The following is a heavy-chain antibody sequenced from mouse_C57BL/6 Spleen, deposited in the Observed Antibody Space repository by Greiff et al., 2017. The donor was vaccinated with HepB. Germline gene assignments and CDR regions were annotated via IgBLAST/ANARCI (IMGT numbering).Heavy chain of an antibody. D-gene: IGHD6-5*01. V-gene: IGHV5-12*01. CDR3: ARLSYDYDAMDY. Sequence: DVKLQESGGGLVQPGGSLKLPCAASGFTFSDYYMYWVRQTPEKRLEWVAYISNGGGSTYYPDTVKGRFTISRDNAKNTLYLQMSRLKSEDTAMYYCARLSYDYDAMDYWGQGTSVTVSS. J-gene: IGHJ4*01. CDR1: GFTFSDYY. CDR2: ISNGGGST.